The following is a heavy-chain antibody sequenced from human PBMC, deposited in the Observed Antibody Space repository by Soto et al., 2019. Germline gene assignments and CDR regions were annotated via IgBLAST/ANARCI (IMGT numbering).Heavy chain of an antibody. CDR2: ISNDGSNK. CDR3: AREGPHCSSTSCYKIFDP. D-gene: IGHD2-2*02. CDR1: GFTFSSYA. Sequence: AESPILSCAASGFTFSSYAMHWVRQAPGKGLEWVAVISNDGSNKYYADSMKGRFTISRDNSKNTLYLQMNSLRAEDTAVYYCAREGPHCSSTSCYKIFDPWGQGTLVTVSS. J-gene: IGHJ5*02. V-gene: IGHV3-30-3*01.